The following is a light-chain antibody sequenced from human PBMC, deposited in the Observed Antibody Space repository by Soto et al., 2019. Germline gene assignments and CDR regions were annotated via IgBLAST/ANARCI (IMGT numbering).Light chain of an antibody. J-gene: IGKJ3*01. V-gene: IGKV1-39*01. CDR1: QSISSY. Sequence: DIQMTQSPSSLSASVGDRVTITCRASQSISSYLNWYQQKPGKAPKHLNYAASSLQSRVTSRFSGSGSGTDFTLTIISLQPEDFATYYCQQSYSTPFTFGPGTKVDIK. CDR3: QQSYSTPFT. CDR2: AAS.